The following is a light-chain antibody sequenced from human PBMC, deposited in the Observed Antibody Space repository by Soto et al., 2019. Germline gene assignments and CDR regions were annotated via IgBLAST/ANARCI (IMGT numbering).Light chain of an antibody. CDR2: EVN. CDR1: SSDVGSYNL. J-gene: IGLJ1*01. Sequence: QSALTQPASVSGSPGQSITISCTGTSSDVGSYNLVSWYQQHPGKAPKLMMNEVNKRPSGVSNRFSGSKSGNTASLTISGLQAEDEVDYYCCSYAGSSTLYVFGTGTKLTVL. CDR3: CSYAGSSTLYV. V-gene: IGLV2-23*02.